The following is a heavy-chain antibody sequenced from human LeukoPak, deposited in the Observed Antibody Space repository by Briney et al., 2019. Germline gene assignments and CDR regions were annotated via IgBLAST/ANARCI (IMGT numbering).Heavy chain of an antibody. V-gene: IGHV4-59*12. CDR2: IYYSGSA. J-gene: IGHJ4*02. D-gene: IGHD3-9*01. Sequence: SETLSLTCTVAGGFISSYYWSWIRQPPAGGLVGIGYIYYSGSANYNPSLKSRVTISVDTSKNQFSLKLSSVTAADTAVYYCARGPGGDILTGYYRAFDYWGQGTLVTVSS. CDR1: GGFISSYY. CDR3: ARGPGGDILTGYYRAFDY.